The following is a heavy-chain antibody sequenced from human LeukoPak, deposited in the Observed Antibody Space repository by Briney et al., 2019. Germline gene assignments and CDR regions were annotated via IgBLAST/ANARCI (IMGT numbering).Heavy chain of an antibody. CDR2: FDPEDGET. V-gene: IGHV1-24*01. CDR3: ATETTYYYGSGSYTEGY. Sequence: ASVKVACKVSGYTLAELSMHWVRQAPGKGLEWMGGFDPEDGETIYAQKFQGRVTMTEDTSTDTAYMELSSLRSEDTAVYYCATETTYYYGSGSYTEGYWGQGTLVTVSS. D-gene: IGHD3-10*01. CDR1: GYTLAELS. J-gene: IGHJ4*02.